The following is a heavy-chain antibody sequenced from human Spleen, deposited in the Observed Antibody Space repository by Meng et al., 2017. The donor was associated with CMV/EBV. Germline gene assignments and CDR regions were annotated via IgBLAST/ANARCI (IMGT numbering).Heavy chain of an antibody. CDR1: GGSISSGSYY. CDR3: ARVGDFWSGYYSVAY. J-gene: IGHJ4*02. Sequence: SETLSLTCTVSGGSISSGSYYWGWIRQPPGKGLEWIGSIYYSGNTYYNPSLKSRVTISVDTSKNQFSLKLSSVTAADTAVYYCARVGDFWSGYYSVAYWGQGTLVTVSS. V-gene: IGHV4-39*07. CDR2: IYYSGNT. D-gene: IGHD3-3*01.